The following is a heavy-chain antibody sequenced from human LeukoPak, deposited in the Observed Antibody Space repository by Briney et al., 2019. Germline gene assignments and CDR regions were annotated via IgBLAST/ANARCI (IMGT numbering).Heavy chain of an antibody. CDR1: GFTVSSNY. CDR2: IYSGGST. CDR3: AREEVDTAMVSFYYMDV. J-gene: IGHJ6*03. D-gene: IGHD5-18*01. V-gene: IGHV3-53*04. Sequence: GGSLRLSCAASGFTVSSNYMSWVRQAPGKGLEWVSVIYSGGSTYYADSVKGRFTISRHNSKNTLYLQMNSLRAEDTAVYYCAREEVDTAMVSFYYMDVWGKGTTVTVSS.